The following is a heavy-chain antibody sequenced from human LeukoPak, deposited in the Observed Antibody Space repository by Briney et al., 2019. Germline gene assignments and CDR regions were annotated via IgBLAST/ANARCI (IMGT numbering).Heavy chain of an antibody. CDR3: ARDLYI. J-gene: IGHJ4*02. Sequence: GGSLRLSCAASGFTFNKYWLHGVLQLPARGLMWVSRVSAECANTDYAESLRGRFTISRDNARNTLYLQMSFLRVEDTAFYYCARDLYIGGQGTLVTVSS. CDR1: GFTFNKYW. V-gene: IGHV3-74*01. CDR2: VSAECANT.